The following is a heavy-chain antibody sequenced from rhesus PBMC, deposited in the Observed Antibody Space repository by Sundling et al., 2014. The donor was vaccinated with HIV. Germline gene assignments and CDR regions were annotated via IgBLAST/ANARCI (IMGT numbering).Heavy chain of an antibody. CDR1: SGSISNFW. Sequence: QVQLQESGPGTGEAFGDPCPLTCTVSSGSISNFWWSWIRQPPGKGLEWIGEINGYNGNTNYNPSLKSRVTISRDTSKNQFFLKLSSVTAADTAVYYCAIIPKYYQDDNGEFDASQFDYWGQGVLVTVSS. D-gene: IGHD3-9*01. CDR2: INGYNGNT. CDR3: AIIPKYYQDDNGEFDASQFDY. J-gene: IGHJ4*01. V-gene: IGHV4-80*01.